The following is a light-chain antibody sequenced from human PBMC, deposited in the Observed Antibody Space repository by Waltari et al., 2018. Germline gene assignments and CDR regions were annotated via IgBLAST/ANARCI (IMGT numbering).Light chain of an antibody. J-gene: IGKJ3*01. CDR2: KAS. Sequence: DIHMTQSPSTLSASVGDRVTINCRASQSLNDWLAWYQQKPGEAPHLLLYKASTLQTGVPPRFSGTGSGTEYTLTFCSFEPDDSATYYCLQHGSFPFTFGPGTHVDIK. CDR3: LQHGSFPFT. CDR1: QSLNDW. V-gene: IGKV1-5*03.